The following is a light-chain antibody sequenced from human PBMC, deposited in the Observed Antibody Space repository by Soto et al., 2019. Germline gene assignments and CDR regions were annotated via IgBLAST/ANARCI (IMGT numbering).Light chain of an antibody. J-gene: IGKJ5*01. V-gene: IGKV3-20*01. CDR2: AAS. CDR1: QIFSSNY. Sequence: EIVLTQSPGTLSLSPGERATLSCRASQIFSSNYLAWYQQRPGQAPRLLIYAASSRASGVPDRFSGGGSGTDFTLTISRLEPEDFAVYYCQQYSDSSPITFGQGTRLEIK. CDR3: QQYSDSSPIT.